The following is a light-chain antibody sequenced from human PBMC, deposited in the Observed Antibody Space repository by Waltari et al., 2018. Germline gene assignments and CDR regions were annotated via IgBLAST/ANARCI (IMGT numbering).Light chain of an antibody. CDR1: SSDVGAYNY. V-gene: IGLV2-8*01. Sequence: QSALTQPPSASGSPGQSVAISCTGTSSDVGAYNYVSWYQQHPGKAPKLILYEVSKRPSGVPDRFSGSRSGNTASLTVSGLQTEDEADYYCSAYAGSNNFPYLFGSGTKVTVL. CDR3: SAYAGSNNFPYL. CDR2: EVS. J-gene: IGLJ1*01.